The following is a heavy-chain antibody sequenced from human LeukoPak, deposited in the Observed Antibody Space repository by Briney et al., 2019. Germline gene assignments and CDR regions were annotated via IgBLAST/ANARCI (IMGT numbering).Heavy chain of an antibody. V-gene: IGHV4-59*08. CDR3: ARRAGDTSGYYHV. CDR2: IYYTGNT. Sequence: SETLSLTCTVSGDSFNSYYWSWIRQPPGKGLEWIGYIYYTGNTAYNPSLKSRITISIDTSEKHFSLKLSSVTAADTAVYYCARRAGDTSGYYHVWGQGTLVTVSS. D-gene: IGHD3-22*01. CDR1: GDSFNSYY. J-gene: IGHJ4*02.